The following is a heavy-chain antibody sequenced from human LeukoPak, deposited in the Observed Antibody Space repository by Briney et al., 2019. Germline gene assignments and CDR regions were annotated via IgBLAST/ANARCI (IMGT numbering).Heavy chain of an antibody. CDR3: ARLGELGFSP. J-gene: IGHJ5*02. CDR2: ISGSGGST. V-gene: IGHV3-23*01. CDR1: GFTFSSYV. D-gene: IGHD3-16*01. Sequence: GGSLRLSCAASGFTFSSYVMSWVRQDPGKELEWVSAISGSGGSTYYADSVKGRFTISRDNSKNTLYLQMNSLRAEDTAVYYCARLGELGFSPWGQGTLVTVSS.